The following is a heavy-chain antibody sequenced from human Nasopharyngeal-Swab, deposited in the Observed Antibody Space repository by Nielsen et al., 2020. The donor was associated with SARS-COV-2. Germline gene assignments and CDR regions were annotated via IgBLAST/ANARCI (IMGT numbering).Heavy chain of an antibody. J-gene: IGHJ5*02. CDR2: INSDGSST. Sequence: GESLKISCAASGFTFSSYWMHWVRQAPGKGLVWVSRINSDGSSTSYADSVKGRFTISRDNAKNTLYLQMNSLRAEDTAVYYWARDPIVVVVAATGWFDPWGQGTLVTVSS. V-gene: IGHV3-74*01. D-gene: IGHD2-15*01. CDR3: ARDPIVVVVAATGWFDP. CDR1: GFTFSSYW.